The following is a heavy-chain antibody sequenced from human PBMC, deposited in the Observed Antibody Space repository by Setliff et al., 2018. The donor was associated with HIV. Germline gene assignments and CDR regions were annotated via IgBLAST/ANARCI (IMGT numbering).Heavy chain of an antibody. Sequence: SETLSLTCSVSGDSITSHYWSWIRQPPGKGLEWIGEINHSGSTYYNPSLKSRVTISVDTSKNQFSLKLSSVTAADTAVYYCATWGRNNWNYFSYWGQGTLGTVSS. J-gene: IGHJ4*02. CDR1: GDSITSHY. V-gene: IGHV4-34*01. CDR3: ATWGRNNWNYFSY. D-gene: IGHD1-20*01. CDR2: INHSGST.